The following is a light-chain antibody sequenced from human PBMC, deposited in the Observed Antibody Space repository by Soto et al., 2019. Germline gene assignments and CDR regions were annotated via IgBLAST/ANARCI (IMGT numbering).Light chain of an antibody. CDR3: QQTYSNPLT. CDR1: QSIRTY. J-gene: IGKJ1*01. Sequence: DIQMTQSPSSLSASVGDRVTITCRASQSIRTYLNWYQQKPGKAPKFLIYAASTLQSGVPSRFSGSGSGTDFTLTISSLQPEVFATYSCQQTYSNPLTFGQGTKVEIK. V-gene: IGKV1-39*01. CDR2: AAS.